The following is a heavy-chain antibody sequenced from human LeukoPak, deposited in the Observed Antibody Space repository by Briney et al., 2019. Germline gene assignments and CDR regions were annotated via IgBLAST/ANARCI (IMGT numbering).Heavy chain of an antibody. CDR1: GFTFGSYE. CDR3: ARDRIYSSGWYGYFDY. Sequence: PGGSLRLSCAASGFTFGSYEMNWVRQAPGKGLEWVSYISSSGSTIYYADSVKGRFTISRDNAKNSLYLQMNSLRAEDTAVYYCARDRIYSSGWYGYFDYWGQGTLVTVSS. V-gene: IGHV3-48*03. J-gene: IGHJ4*02. CDR2: ISSSGSTI. D-gene: IGHD6-19*01.